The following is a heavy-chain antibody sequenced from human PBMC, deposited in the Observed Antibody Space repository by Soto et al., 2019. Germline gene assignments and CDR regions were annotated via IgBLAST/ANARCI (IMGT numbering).Heavy chain of an antibody. V-gene: IGHV3-48*02. CDR1: GFTFSSDS. CDR3: ARDQDYGGNHNWFDP. J-gene: IGHJ5*02. D-gene: IGHD4-17*01. CDR2: ISSSSSTI. Sequence: EVQLVESGGGLVQPGGSLRLSCAASGFTFSSDSMNWVRQAPGKGLEWVSYISSSSSTIYYADSVKGRFTISRDNAKNSLYLQMNSLRDEDTAVYYCARDQDYGGNHNWFDPWGQGTLVTVSS.